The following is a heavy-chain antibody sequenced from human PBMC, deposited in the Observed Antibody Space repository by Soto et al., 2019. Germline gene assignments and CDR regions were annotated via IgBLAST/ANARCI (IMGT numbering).Heavy chain of an antibody. J-gene: IGHJ4*02. CDR1: GGSFSGYY. D-gene: IGHD3-10*01. Sequence: SETLSLTCAVYGGSFSGYYWSWIRQPPGKGLEWIGEINHSGSTNYNPSLKSRVTISVDTSKNQFSLKLSSVTAADTAVYYCARGQRKNYYGSGSYYLYYFAYWGQGTLVTVSS. V-gene: IGHV4-34*01. CDR3: ARGQRKNYYGSGSYYLYYFAY. CDR2: INHSGST.